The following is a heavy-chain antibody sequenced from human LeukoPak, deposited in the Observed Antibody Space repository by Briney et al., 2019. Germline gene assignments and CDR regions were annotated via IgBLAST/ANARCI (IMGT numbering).Heavy chain of an antibody. D-gene: IGHD4-23*01. J-gene: IGHJ4*02. V-gene: IGHV3-7*01. CDR2: INEDGGEK. CDR1: SFTFSNCW. Sequence: PGGSLKLSCVASSFTFSNCWMSWLRQTPRRGPEWVANINEDGGEKHYADSVKGRFTITRDNTKNTLYLQINSLRAEDAAVYYCAAERRGSSYYDGKEAFDHGGQGTLVAVSS. CDR3: AAERRGSSYYDGKEAFDH.